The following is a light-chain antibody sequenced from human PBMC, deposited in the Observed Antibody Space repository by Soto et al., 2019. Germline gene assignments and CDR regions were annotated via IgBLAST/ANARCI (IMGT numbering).Light chain of an antibody. Sequence: EIVMTQSPATLSVSPGERATLFCRASQSVNNNFLAWYQQKPGQAPRLLIHGASTRATGIPARFSGSGSGTEFTLTISSLQSEDFAVYYCQQYSAWPLTFGGGTKGEIK. CDR1: QSVNNN. V-gene: IGKV3-15*01. CDR3: QQYSAWPLT. J-gene: IGKJ4*01. CDR2: GAS.